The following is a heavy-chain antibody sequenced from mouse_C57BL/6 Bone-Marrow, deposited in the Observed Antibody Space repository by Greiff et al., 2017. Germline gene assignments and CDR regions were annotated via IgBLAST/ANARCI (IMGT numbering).Heavy chain of an antibody. J-gene: IGHJ2*01. CDR1: GYTFTSYW. CDR2: IDPSDSYT. D-gene: IGHD1-1*01. CDR3: ATLLFITTVDGPYYFDY. Sequence: VQLQQPGAELVMPGASVKLSCKASGYTFTSYWMHWVKQRPGQGLEWIGEIDPSDSYTNYNQKFKGKSTLTVDKSSSTAYMQLSSLTSEDSAVYYCATLLFITTVDGPYYFDYWGQGTTLTVSS. V-gene: IGHV1-69*01.